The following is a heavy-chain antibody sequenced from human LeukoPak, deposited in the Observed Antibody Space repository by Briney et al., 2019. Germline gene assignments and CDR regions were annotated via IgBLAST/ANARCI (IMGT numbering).Heavy chain of an antibody. CDR3: ASEMAVCGGSSWGCEFDY. CDR2: IYHSGST. Sequence: KPSGTLSLTCAVSGGSISSTHWWSWVRQPPGKGLEWIGEIYHSGSTNYNPSLKSRVTISVDKSKHQFSLKLSSVTAADTAVYCCASEMAVCGGSSWGCEFDYWGQGTLVTVSS. CDR1: GGSISSTHW. D-gene: IGHD2-15*01. J-gene: IGHJ4*02. V-gene: IGHV4-4*01.